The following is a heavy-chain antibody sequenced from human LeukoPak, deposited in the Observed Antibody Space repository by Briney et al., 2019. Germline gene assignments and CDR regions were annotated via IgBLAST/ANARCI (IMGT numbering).Heavy chain of an antibody. CDR1: GFTVSSIH. CDR3: ARGGRGSAAVVAPRSFDI. J-gene: IGHJ3*02. V-gene: IGHV3-53*01. D-gene: IGHD3-22*01. CDR2: TYTGGNS. Sequence: GGSLRLSCAASGFTVSSIHMVWVRQAPGQGLEWVSVTYTGGNSYYADSVKGRFIISRDISKNTLYLQMNSLRAEDSALYYCARGGRGSAAVVAPRSFDIWGQGTMVTVSS.